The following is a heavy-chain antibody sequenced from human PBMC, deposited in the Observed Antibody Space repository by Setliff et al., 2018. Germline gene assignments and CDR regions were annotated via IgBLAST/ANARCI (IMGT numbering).Heavy chain of an antibody. CDR1: GFKFNTYW. D-gene: IGHD6-13*01. CDR3: AKDGGRSSWYPAYYYYGMDV. Sequence: GGSLRLSCAASGFKFNTYWMSWVRQAPGKGLEWVANIKQGGSEEHYVDSVKGRFTISRDNAKNSLYLQMNSLRAEDTAVYYCAKDGGRSSWYPAYYYYGMDVWGQGTTVTVSS. CDR2: IKQGGSEE. V-gene: IGHV3-7*01. J-gene: IGHJ6*02.